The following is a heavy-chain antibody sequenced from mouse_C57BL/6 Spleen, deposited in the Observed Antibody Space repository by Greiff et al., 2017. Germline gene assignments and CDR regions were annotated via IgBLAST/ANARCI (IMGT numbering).Heavy chain of an antibody. CDR1: GFSLTSYG. D-gene: IGHD1-1*01. J-gene: IGHJ1*03. V-gene: IGHV2-5*01. CDR2: IWRGGST. Sequence: VKLQESGPGLVQPSQSLSITCTVSGFSLTSYGVHWVRQSPGKGLEWLGVIWRGGSTDYNAAFMSRLSITKDNSKSQVFFKMNSLQADDTAIYYCAKTGTTVVARYFDVWGTGTTVTVSS. CDR3: AKTGTTVVARYFDV.